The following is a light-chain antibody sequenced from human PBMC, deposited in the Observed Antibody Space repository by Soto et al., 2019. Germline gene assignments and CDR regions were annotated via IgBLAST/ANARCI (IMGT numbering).Light chain of an antibody. J-gene: IGKJ1*01. Sequence: DIQMTQSPSTLSASVGDRVTITCRVSQSVSIWLAWYQQKPGKAPKLLIYKASSLKSGVPSRFSGSGSGTEFTLTISSLQPDDFATYYCQQYNSYWTFGQGTKVEMK. V-gene: IGKV1-5*03. CDR2: KAS. CDR1: QSVSIW. CDR3: QQYNSYWT.